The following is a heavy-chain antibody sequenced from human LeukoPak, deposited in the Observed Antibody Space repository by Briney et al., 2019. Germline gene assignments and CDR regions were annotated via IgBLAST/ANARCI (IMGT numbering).Heavy chain of an antibody. Sequence: GGSLRLSCAASGFTFSSYAMHWVRQAPGKGLEWVAVISYDGSNKYYADSVKGRFTISRDNSKNTLYLQMNSLRAEDTAVYYCAKDRIGYCSSASCPYDYWGQGTLVTVSS. J-gene: IGHJ4*02. V-gene: IGHV3-30-3*01. CDR2: ISYDGSNK. CDR3: AKDRIGYCSSASCPYDY. D-gene: IGHD2-2*03. CDR1: GFTFSSYA.